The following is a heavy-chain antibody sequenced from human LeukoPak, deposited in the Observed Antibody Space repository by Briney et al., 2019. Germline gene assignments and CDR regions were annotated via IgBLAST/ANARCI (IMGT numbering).Heavy chain of an antibody. V-gene: IGHV3-23*01. Sequence: GGSLRLSCAGSGFTFSSYAMSGVRQSPGKGLEWVSAISGSGGSTYYADSVKGRFTISRDNSKNPLYLQMNSLRAEDTAVYYCAKEYYYDSSGPYAFDIWGQGTMITVSS. D-gene: IGHD3-22*01. CDR3: AKEYYYDSSGPYAFDI. J-gene: IGHJ3*02. CDR2: ISGSGGST. CDR1: GFTFSSYA.